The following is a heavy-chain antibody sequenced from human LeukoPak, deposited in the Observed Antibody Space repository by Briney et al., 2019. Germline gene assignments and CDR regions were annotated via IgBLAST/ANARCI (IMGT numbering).Heavy chain of an antibody. D-gene: IGHD6-13*01. CDR3: ARGIAAAGTRAWLDY. CDR1: GFSFSSNS. CDR2: ISSSGSTI. V-gene: IGHV3-48*04. Sequence: GGSLRLSCAASGFSFSSNSMNWVRQAPGKGLEWVSYISSSGSTIYYADSVKGRFTISRDNAKNSLYLQMNSLRAEDTAVYYCARGIAAAGTRAWLDYWGQGTLVTVSS. J-gene: IGHJ4*02.